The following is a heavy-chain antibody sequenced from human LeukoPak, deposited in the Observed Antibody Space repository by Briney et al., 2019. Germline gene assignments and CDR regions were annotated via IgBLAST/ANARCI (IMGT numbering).Heavy chain of an antibody. Sequence: SETLPLTCTVSGGSISSYYWSWIRQPPGKGLEWIGYIYYSGSTNYNPSLKSRVTISVDTSKNQFSLKLSSVTAADTAVYYCARVGTSGSYTSDEVWFDPWGQGTLVAVSS. V-gene: IGHV4-59*01. J-gene: IGHJ5*02. CDR2: IYYSGST. CDR1: GGSISSYY. CDR3: ARVGTSGSYTSDEVWFDP. D-gene: IGHD1-26*01.